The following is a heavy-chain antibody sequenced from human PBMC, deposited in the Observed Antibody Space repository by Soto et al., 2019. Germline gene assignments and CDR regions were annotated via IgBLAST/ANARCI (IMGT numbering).Heavy chain of an antibody. CDR1: GGSISSYY. CDR3: ARSGVDFWSGPYYYYMDV. V-gene: IGHV4-59*01. J-gene: IGHJ6*03. D-gene: IGHD3-3*01. CDR2: IYYSGST. Sequence: QVQLQESGPGLVKPSETLSLTCTVSGGSISSYYWSWIRQPPGKGLEWIGYIYYSGSTNYNPSLKSGVTISVDTSKNQFSLKLSSVTAADTAVYYCARSGVDFWSGPYYYYMDVWGKGTTVTVSS.